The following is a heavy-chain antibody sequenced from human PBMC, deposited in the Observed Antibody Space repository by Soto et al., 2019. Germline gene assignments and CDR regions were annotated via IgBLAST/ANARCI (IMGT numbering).Heavy chain of an antibody. V-gene: IGHV4-34*01. D-gene: IGHD6-6*01. CDR1: GGSFSGYY. J-gene: IGHJ5*02. CDR3: ARERRVGSSSTNWFDP. Sequence: SETLSLTCAVYGGSFSGYYWSWIRQPPGKGLEWIGEINHSGSTNYNPSLKSRVTISVDTSKNQFSLKLSSVTAADTAVYYCARERRVGSSSTNWFDPWGQGTLVTVSS. CDR2: INHSGST.